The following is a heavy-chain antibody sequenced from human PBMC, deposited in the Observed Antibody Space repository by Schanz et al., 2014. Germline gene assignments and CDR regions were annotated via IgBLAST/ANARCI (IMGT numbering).Heavy chain of an antibody. CDR1: EFIISNYW. D-gene: IGHD6-19*01. V-gene: IGHV3-7*01. Sequence: EVQLVESGGGLVQPGGSLTLSCAASEFIISNYWMTWVRQAPGKGPEWVANIEGDGSRKQYVDSVEGRFTISRDNSRNTLFLQMESLRTEDTAVYHCAKERDITGWNHGDYWGQGTLVTVSS. J-gene: IGHJ4*02. CDR3: AKERDITGWNHGDY. CDR2: IEGDGSRK.